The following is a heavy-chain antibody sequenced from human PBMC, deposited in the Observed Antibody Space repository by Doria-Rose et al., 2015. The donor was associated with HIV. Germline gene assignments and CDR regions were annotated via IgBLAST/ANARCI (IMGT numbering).Heavy chain of an antibody. D-gene: IGHD6-13*01. CDR2: IFSDDVR. Sequence: QVTLKESGPVLVKPTETLTLTCTVSGVSLSSPGMGVSWIRQPPGKALEWLANIFSDDVRSCKTSLKSRLTISRGTSKSQVVLTMTDMDPVDTATYYCARIKSSRWYHKYYFDFWGHGTLVIVSA. CDR3: ARIKSSRWYHKYYFDF. J-gene: IGHJ4*01. CDR1: GVSLSSPGMG. V-gene: IGHV2-26*01.